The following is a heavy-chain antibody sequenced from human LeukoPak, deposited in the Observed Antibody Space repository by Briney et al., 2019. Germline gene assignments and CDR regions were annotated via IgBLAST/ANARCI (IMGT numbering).Heavy chain of an antibody. CDR3: AKDTRRSYYYGSGSSDY. D-gene: IGHD3-10*01. CDR2: IRYDGSNK. J-gene: IGHJ4*02. V-gene: IGHV3-30*02. CDR1: GFTFSSYG. Sequence: PGGSLRLSCAASGFTFSSYGMHWVRQAPGKGLEWVSFIRYDGSNKYYADSVKGRFTISKDNSKNTLYLQVNSLRTEDTAVYYCAKDTRRSYYYGSGSSDYWGQGTLVTVSS.